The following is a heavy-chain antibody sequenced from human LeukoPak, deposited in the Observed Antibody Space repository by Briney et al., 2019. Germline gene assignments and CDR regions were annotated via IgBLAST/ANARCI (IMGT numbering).Heavy chain of an antibody. CDR3: ATSTAFDY. Sequence: GGSLRLSCVASGFTFSNYSMNWVRQAPGKGLEWVSYISSTSRTIYYVDSVKGRFTASRDNAKNSLYLQMDSLRAEDTAVYYCATSTAFDYWGRGTLVTVSS. V-gene: IGHV3-48*01. D-gene: IGHD5-18*01. CDR1: GFTFSNYS. CDR2: ISSTSRTI. J-gene: IGHJ4*02.